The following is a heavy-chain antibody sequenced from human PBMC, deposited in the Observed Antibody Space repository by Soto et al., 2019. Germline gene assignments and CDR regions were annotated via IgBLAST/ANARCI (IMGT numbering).Heavy chain of an antibody. CDR2: ISGGGGSS. V-gene: IGHV3-23*01. D-gene: IGHD2-2*01. CDR1: GFTFSSAA. CDR3: AKSFLCSSASCRDYYYYGLDV. Sequence: EVQLLESGGGLVQPGGSLRLSCAASGFTFSSAAMSWVRQTPGKGLEWVSAISGGGGSSYYADSAKGRFTISRDNSKNTLYLHMNSLRAEDTAVYYCAKSFLCSSASCRDYYYYGLDVWGQGTTVTVSS. J-gene: IGHJ6*02.